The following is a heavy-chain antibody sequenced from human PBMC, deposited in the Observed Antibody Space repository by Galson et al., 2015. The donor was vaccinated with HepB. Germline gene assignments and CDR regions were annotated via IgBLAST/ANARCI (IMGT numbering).Heavy chain of an antibody. V-gene: IGHV3-30*18. D-gene: IGHD3-10*01. Sequence: SLRLSCAASGFTFSNYGMHWVRQAPGKGLEWVAVISYDGSNKFYADSVKGRFTISSDNSKNTLYLQMNSLRAEDTAVYYCAKSDNSYGSGSFDDWGQGTLVTVS. CDR1: GFTFSNYG. CDR2: ISYDGSNK. CDR3: AKSDNSYGSGSFDD. J-gene: IGHJ4*02.